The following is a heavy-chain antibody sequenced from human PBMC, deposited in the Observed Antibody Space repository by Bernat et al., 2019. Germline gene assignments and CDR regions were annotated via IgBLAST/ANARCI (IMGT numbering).Heavy chain of an antibody. V-gene: IGHV3-33*01. CDR3: ARGGVGYYGSGRSTATTPDY. J-gene: IGHJ4*02. D-gene: IGHD3-10*01. Sequence: QVQLVESGGGVVQPGRSLRLSCAASGFTFSSYGMHWVRQAPGKGLEWVAVIWYDGSNKYYAGSVKGRFTISRDNSKNTLYLQMNSLRAEDTAVYYCARGGVGYYGSGRSTATTPDYWGQGTLVTVSS. CDR1: GFTFSSYG. CDR2: IWYDGSNK.